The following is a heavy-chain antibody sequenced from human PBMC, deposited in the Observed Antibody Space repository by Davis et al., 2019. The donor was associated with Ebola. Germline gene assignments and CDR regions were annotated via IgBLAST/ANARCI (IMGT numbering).Heavy chain of an antibody. CDR1: GFTFSSYA. V-gene: IGHV3-30*03. Sequence: GGSLRLSCAASGFTFSSYAIHWVRQAPGKGLEWVAVISYDGSDEYYADSVKGRFTISRDNSKNTLNLQMNSLRPEDTAVYYCARDMGYCSGGSCYDNWFDPWGQGTLVTVSS. CDR3: ARDMGYCSGGSCYDNWFDP. CDR2: ISYDGSDE. D-gene: IGHD2-15*01. J-gene: IGHJ5*02.